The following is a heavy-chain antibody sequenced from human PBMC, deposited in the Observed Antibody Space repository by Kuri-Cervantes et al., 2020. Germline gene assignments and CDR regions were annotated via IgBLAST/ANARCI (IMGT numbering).Heavy chain of an antibody. CDR1: GFTFSSYA. CDR3: AREDSSGWSAHFDY. J-gene: IGHJ4*02. Sequence: GGSLRLSCAASGFTFSSYAMHWVRQAPGQGLEWMGWINPNSGGTNYAQKFQGWVTMTRDTSISTAYMELSRLRSDDTAVYYCAREDSSGWSAHFDYWGQGTLVTVSS. D-gene: IGHD6-19*01. V-gene: IGHV1-2*04. CDR2: INPNSGGT.